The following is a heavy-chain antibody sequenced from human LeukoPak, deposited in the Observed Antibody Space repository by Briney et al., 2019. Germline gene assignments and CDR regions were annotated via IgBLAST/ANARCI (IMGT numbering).Heavy chain of an antibody. CDR2: ISGSGGST. Sequence: GASLRLSCAASGFTFSSYAMSWVRHAPGKGLEWVSAISGSGGSTYHADSVKGRFTISRDNSKNTLYLQMNSLRAEDTAVYYCAKDRSGGSYVYWYFDPWGGGTLVTVSS. J-gene: IGHJ2*01. V-gene: IGHV3-23*01. CDR1: GFTFSSYA. D-gene: IGHD1-26*01. CDR3: AKDRSGGSYVYWYFDP.